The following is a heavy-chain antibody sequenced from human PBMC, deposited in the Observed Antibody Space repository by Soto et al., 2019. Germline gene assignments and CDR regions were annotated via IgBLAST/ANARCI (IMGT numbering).Heavy chain of an antibody. Sequence: QVQLVESGGGVVQPGRSLRLSCAASGFTFSSYGMHWVRQAPGKGLEWVAVISYDGSNKYYADSVKGRFTISRDNSKNTLYLQXXXXXXXXXXXXXXXXXXXXXXYSGSYFDYWGQGTLVTVSS. CDR3: XXXXXXXXYSGSYFDY. D-gene: IGHD1-26*01. CDR1: GFTFSSYG. J-gene: IGHJ4*02. CDR2: ISYDGSNK. V-gene: IGHV3-30*03.